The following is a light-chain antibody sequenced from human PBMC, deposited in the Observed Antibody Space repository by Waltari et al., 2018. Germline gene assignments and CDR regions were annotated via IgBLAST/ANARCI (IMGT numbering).Light chain of an antibody. V-gene: IGKV3-20*01. CDR1: QSLTKRY. CDR2: GAS. J-gene: IGKJ2*01. CDR3: KQYGSSIMYT. Sequence: VLTQSPGTLSLSPGESATLSCRASQSLTKRYLAWYQQKPGQAPRLVIYGASSRAAGIPDRFSGSGSGTDFTLTISRLEPEDFAVYYCKQYGSSIMYTFGQGTKLEIK.